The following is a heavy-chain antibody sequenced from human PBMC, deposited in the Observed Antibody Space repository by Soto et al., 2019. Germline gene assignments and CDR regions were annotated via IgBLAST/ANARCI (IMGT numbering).Heavy chain of an antibody. J-gene: IGHJ4*02. CDR1: GGSFSCYY. V-gene: IGHV4-34*01. CDR3: ARGPWRLWYSDY. CDR2: INHSGST. D-gene: IGHD2-21*01. Sequence: PSETLSLTCAVYGGSFSCYYWSWIRQPPGKGLEWIGEINHSGSTNYNPSLKSRVTISVDTSKNQFSLKLSSVTAADTAVYYCARGPWRLWYSDYWGQGTLVTVSS.